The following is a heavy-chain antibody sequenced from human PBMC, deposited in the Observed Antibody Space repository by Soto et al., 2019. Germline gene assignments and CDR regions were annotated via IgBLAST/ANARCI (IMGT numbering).Heavy chain of an antibody. Sequence: GGSLRLSCAASGFTFSSYSMNWVRQAPGKGLEWVSVIYSGGSTYYADSVKGRFTISRHNSKNTLYLQMNSLRAEDTAVYYCARDPPLSAALDAFDIWGQGTMVTVSS. J-gene: IGHJ3*02. CDR2: IYSGGST. V-gene: IGHV3-53*04. D-gene: IGHD3-9*01. CDR1: GFTFSSYS. CDR3: ARDPPLSAALDAFDI.